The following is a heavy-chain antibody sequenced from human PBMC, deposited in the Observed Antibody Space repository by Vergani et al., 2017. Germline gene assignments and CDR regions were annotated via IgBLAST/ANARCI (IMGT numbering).Heavy chain of an antibody. CDR3: ARESVYYYGSGSSRLFDY. CDR1: GFTFSSYW. D-gene: IGHD3-10*01. Sequence: EVQLVESGGGLVQPGGSLRLSCAASGFTFSSYWMSWVRQAQGKGLEWVANIKQDGSEKYYVDSVKGRFTLSRDNAKNSRYLQMNSLRAEDTAVYYCARESVYYYGSGSSRLFDYWGQGTLVTVSS. J-gene: IGHJ4*02. CDR2: IKQDGSEK. V-gene: IGHV3-7*03.